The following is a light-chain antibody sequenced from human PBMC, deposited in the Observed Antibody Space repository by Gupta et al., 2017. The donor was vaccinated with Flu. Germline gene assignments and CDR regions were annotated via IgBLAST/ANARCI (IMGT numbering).Light chain of an antibody. CDR3: QAWDSSTALYV. CDR2: QDS. CDR1: KLGDKY. Sequence: SYELTQPPSVSVSPGQTASITCFGDKLGDKYACWYQQKPGPSPVLVIYQDSKRPSGIPERFSGSNSWNTATLTISGTQAMDEADYHCQAWDSSTALYVFGTGTKVTVL. V-gene: IGLV3-1*01. J-gene: IGLJ1*01.